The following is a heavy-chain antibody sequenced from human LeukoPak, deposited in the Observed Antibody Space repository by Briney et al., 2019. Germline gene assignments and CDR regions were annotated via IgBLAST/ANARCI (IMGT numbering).Heavy chain of an antibody. CDR1: GFTFSSYS. CDR2: ISYDGSNK. CDR3: ANSEAAADYYYYYGMDV. V-gene: IGHV3-30*18. D-gene: IGHD6-13*01. J-gene: IGHJ6*02. Sequence: PGGSLRLSCAASGFTFSSYSMNWVRQAPGKGLEWVAVISYDGSNKYYADSVKGRFTISRDNSKNTLYLQMNSLRAEDTAVYYCANSEAAADYYYYYGMDVWGQGTTVTVSS.